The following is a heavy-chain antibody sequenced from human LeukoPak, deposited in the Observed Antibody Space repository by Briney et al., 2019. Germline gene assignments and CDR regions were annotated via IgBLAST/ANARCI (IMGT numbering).Heavy chain of an antibody. J-gene: IGHJ3*02. CDR1: GFTFSSYA. V-gene: IGHV3-23*01. CDR3: AKLEYSSSSGAFDI. Sequence: GGSLRLSCAAAGFTFSSYAMTWVRQAPGKGPEWVSTISSSGGSTYYADSVKGRFTISRDNSKNTLYLQMNSLRAEDTAVYYCAKLEYSSSSGAFDIWGQGTMVTVSS. CDR2: ISSSGGST. D-gene: IGHD6-6*01.